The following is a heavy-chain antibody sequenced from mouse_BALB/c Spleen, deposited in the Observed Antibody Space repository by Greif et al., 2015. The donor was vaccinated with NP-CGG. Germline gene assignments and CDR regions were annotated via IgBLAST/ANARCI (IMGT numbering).Heavy chain of an antibody. D-gene: IGHD2-2*01. CDR2: IYPGDGDT. V-gene: IGHV1-80*01. J-gene: IGHJ4*01. Sequence: VMLVESGAELVRPGSSVKISCKASGYAFSSYWMNWVKQRPGQGLEWIGQIYPGDGDTNYNGKFKGKATLTADKSSSTAYMQLSSLTSEDSAVYFCARYGYDYYAMDYWGQGTSVTVSS. CDR1: GYAFSSYW. CDR3: ARYGYDYYAMDY.